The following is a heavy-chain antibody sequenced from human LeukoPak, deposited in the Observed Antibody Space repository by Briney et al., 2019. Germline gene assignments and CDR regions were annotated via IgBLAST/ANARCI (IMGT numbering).Heavy chain of an antibody. Sequence: GGSLRLSCAASGFTFNSSAMSWVRQAPGKGLKWVSAISASGASTFYADFVKGRFTISRDNSKNTLYLQMNSLRAEDTAVYYCARDCSTTTCYKAFDYWGQGTLVTVSS. D-gene: IGHD2-2*02. J-gene: IGHJ4*02. CDR3: ARDCSTTTCYKAFDY. CDR2: ISASGAST. CDR1: GFTFNSSA. V-gene: IGHV3-23*01.